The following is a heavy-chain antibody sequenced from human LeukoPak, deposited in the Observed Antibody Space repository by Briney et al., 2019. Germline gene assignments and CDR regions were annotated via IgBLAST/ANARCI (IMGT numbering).Heavy chain of an antibody. CDR1: GGSISSYY. V-gene: IGHV4-59*01. CDR2: IYYSGST. D-gene: IGHD4-17*01. CDR3: ARNYGDFDY. Sequence: PSETLSLTCTVSGGSISSYYWSWLRQPPGKGLEWIGYIYYSGSTNYNPSLKSRVTISVDTSKNQFSLKLSSVTAADTAVYYCARNYGDFDYWGQGTLVTVSS. J-gene: IGHJ4*02.